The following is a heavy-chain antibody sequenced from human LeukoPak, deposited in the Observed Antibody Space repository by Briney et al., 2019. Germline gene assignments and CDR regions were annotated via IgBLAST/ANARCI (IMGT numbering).Heavy chain of an antibody. J-gene: IGHJ4*02. D-gene: IGHD6-13*01. CDR3: AKDRSDSSNWYLGDY. CDR1: GFTFSSYA. Sequence: GGSLRLSCAASGFTFSSYAMSWVRQAPGKGLEWVSVINGSGSSTNYADSVKGRFTISRDNSKNTLYLQMNSLRADDTAVYYCAKDRSDSSNWYLGDYWGQGTLVTVSS. CDR2: INGSGSST. V-gene: IGHV3-23*01.